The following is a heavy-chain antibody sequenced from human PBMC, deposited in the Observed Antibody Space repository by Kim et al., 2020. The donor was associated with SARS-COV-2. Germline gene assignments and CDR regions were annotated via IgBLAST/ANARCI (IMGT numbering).Heavy chain of an antibody. CDR1: GGSISSGGYY. J-gene: IGHJ3*02. CDR3: ARDGYSGSGSCLNTVEAFDI. Sequence: SETLSLTCTVSGGSISSGGYYWSWIRQHPGKGLEWIAYIYYSGSTYYNPSLKIRVIISVDTSKNQFSLKLSSVTAADTAVYYCARDGYSGSGSCLNTVEAFDIWGQGTMVTVSS. CDR2: IYYSGST. V-gene: IGHV4-31*03. D-gene: IGHD3-10*01.